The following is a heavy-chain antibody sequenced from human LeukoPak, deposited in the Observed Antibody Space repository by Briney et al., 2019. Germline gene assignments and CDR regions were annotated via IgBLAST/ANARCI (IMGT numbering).Heavy chain of an antibody. CDR1: GFTFDDYA. V-gene: IGHV3-9*01. CDR2: IGWNSDSI. CDR3: AKDLKATTEYYFDY. J-gene: IGHJ4*02. D-gene: IGHD1-1*01. Sequence: GGSLRLSCAASGFTFDDYAMHWVRQAPGKGLEWVSGIGWNSDSIDYADSVKGRFTISRDNAKNSLYLQMNSLRAEDTALYYCAKDLKATTEYYFDYWGQGTLVTVSS.